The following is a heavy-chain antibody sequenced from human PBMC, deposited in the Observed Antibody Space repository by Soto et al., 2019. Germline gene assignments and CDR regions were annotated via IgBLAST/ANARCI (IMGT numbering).Heavy chain of an antibody. D-gene: IGHD3-22*01. CDR2: IYSGGNT. CDR1: GGSSSSTTYY. Sequence: SETLSLTCTVSGGSSSSTTYYWGWIRQSPGKGLEWIGNIYSGGNTYYNPSLKSRVTISVDTSKSHLSLQLISVTAADTAVYYCAGQSYESRGYFYDYWGQGTLVTVS. J-gene: IGHJ4*02. CDR3: AGQSYESRGYFYDY. V-gene: IGHV4-39*01.